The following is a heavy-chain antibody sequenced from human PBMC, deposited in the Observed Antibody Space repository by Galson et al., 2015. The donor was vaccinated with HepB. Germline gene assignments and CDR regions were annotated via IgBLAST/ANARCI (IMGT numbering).Heavy chain of an antibody. CDR1: GYTFTTNG. D-gene: IGHD4/OR15-4a*01. Sequence: SVKVSCKASGYTFTTNGISWVRQAPGQGLEWMGWISAHSGDTKHAQKLQGRVTMTRDTSTSTVYVELRSLRSDDTAAYYCARDRDYRLDYWGQGTLVTVSS. CDR3: ARDRDYRLDY. J-gene: IGHJ4*02. CDR2: ISAHSGDT. V-gene: IGHV1-18*04.